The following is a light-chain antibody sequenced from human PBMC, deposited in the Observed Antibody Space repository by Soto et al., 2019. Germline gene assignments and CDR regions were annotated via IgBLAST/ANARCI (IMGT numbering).Light chain of an antibody. V-gene: IGKV1-5*01. Sequence: DIQMTQSPSTLSASVGDRVTITCRASQSISSWLAWYQQKPGKAPKLLIYDASSLESGVPSRFSGSGSGTEFTLTISSLQPDDFATYYCQQYNSPWVYTFGQGTKLEIK. CDR3: QQYNSPWVYT. J-gene: IGKJ2*01. CDR2: DAS. CDR1: QSISSW.